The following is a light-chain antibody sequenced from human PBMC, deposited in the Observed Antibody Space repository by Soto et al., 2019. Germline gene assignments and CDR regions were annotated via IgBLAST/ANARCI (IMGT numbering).Light chain of an antibody. CDR1: SSDVGGYNY. V-gene: IGLV2-14*03. CDR3: FSYTSSGAVV. Sequence: QSALTQPASVSGSPGQSITISCTGTSSDVGGYNYVSWYQQHPGKAPQLMIYDVNNRHSGVSNRFSGSKSANTASLIIYGLQPEDEADYYCFSYTSSGAVVFGGGTKLTVL. J-gene: IGLJ2*01. CDR2: DVN.